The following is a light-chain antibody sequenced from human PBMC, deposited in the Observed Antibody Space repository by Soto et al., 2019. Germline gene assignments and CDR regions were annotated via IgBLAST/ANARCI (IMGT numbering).Light chain of an antibody. CDR3: AAWDDSPNVFMV. Sequence: QSVLTQPPSASGTPGQRVTISCSGRRSNIGSNTVNWYQQVPGTAPKLLIYSDSQRASGVPDRFSGSRSGTSASLAISGLQSEDEADYYCAAWDDSPNVFMVFGGGTKVTVL. J-gene: IGLJ2*01. V-gene: IGLV1-44*01. CDR1: RSNIGSNT. CDR2: SDS.